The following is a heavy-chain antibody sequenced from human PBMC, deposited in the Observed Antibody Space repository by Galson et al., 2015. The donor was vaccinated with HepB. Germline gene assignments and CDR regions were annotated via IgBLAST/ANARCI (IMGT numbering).Heavy chain of an antibody. D-gene: IGHD4-11*01. Sequence: SLRLSCAASGFTFSSYGMHWVRQAPGKGLEWVAVISYDGSNKYYADSVKGRFTISRDNSKNTLYLQMNSLRAEDTAVYYCAKDNDYSNYGAYYYGMDVWGQGTTVTVS. J-gene: IGHJ6*02. CDR3: AKDNDYSNYGAYYYGMDV. CDR1: GFTFSSYG. CDR2: ISYDGSNK. V-gene: IGHV3-30*18.